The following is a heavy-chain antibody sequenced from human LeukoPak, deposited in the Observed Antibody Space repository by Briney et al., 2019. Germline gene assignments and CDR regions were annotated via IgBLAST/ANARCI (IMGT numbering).Heavy chain of an antibody. CDR2: ITSSGTYI. J-gene: IGHJ4*02. Sequence: GGSLRLSCAASGFTFNNYNMNWVRQAPGKALEWVSSITSSGTYIFYADSVKGRFTISRDNAKNSLYLQMNSLRAEDTAVYYCASHGSGSYLFDYWGQGTLVTVSS. D-gene: IGHD3-10*01. CDR3: ASHGSGSYLFDY. V-gene: IGHV3-21*01. CDR1: GFTFNNYN.